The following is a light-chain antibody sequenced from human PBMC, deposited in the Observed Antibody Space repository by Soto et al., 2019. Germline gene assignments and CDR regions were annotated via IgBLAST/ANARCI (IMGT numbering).Light chain of an antibody. CDR2: GAS. CDR3: QQYDISPRT. V-gene: IGKV3-20*01. CDR1: QSVNSYY. Sequence: EIVLTQSPGTLSLSPGERATLSCRASQSVNSYYLAWYQQKPGQAPRLLIYGASSRATGIPDRFSGSGSGTDFTLTISRLEPEDIAVYYCQQYDISPRTFGQGTKVEIK. J-gene: IGKJ1*01.